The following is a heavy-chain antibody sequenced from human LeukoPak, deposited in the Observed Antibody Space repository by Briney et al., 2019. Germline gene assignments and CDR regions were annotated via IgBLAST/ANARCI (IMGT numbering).Heavy chain of an antibody. CDR2: ISYDGSNK. CDR1: GFTFSSYW. V-gene: IGHV3-30*18. Sequence: GGSLRLSCAASGFTFSSYWMSWVRQAPGKGLEWVALISYDGSNKYYADSVKGRFTISRDNSKNTLYLQMNSLRAEDTAVYYCAKESESYDSSGSTLDYRGQGTLVTVSS. D-gene: IGHD3-22*01. CDR3: AKESESYDSSGSTLDY. J-gene: IGHJ4*02.